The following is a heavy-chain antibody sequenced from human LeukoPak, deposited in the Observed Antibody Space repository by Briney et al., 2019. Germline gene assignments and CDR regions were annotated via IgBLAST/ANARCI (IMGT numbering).Heavy chain of an antibody. V-gene: IGHV3-30*04. J-gene: IGHJ4*02. CDR1: GFTFSSYA. CDR3: ARDLIAAAGAGLDY. D-gene: IGHD6-13*01. CDR2: ISYDGSNK. Sequence: PGGSLRLSCAASGFTFSSYAMHWVRQAPGKGLEWVAVISYDGSNKYYADSVKGRFTISRDNSKNTLYPQMNSLRAEDTAVYYCARDLIAAAGAGLDYWGQGTLVTVSS.